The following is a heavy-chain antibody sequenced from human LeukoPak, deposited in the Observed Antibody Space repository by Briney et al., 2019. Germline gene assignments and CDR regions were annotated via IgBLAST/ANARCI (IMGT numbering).Heavy chain of an antibody. D-gene: IGHD6-13*01. CDR2: IDQDGSEN. Sequence: GGSLRLXCAASGFTFSKYWMTWVRQAPGKGREWVANIDQDGSENFYVDSVKGRFTISRDNAKNSLYLQMNSLRLDDTALYYCVRDQGAAGDYWGQGTLVTVSS. CDR3: VRDQGAAGDY. CDR1: GFTFSKYW. J-gene: IGHJ4*02. V-gene: IGHV3-7*01.